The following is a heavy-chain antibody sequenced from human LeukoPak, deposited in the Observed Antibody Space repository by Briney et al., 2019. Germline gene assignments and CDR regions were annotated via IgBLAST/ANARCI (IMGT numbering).Heavy chain of an antibody. CDR2: IWYDGSNK. CDR3: ARGITPAGGGY. V-gene: IGHV3-33*01. Sequence: GGSLRLSCAAPGFTFSSYGMHWVRQAPGKGLEWVAVIWYDGSNKYYADSVKGRFTISRDNSKNTLYLQVNSLRAEDTAVYYCARGITPAGGGYWGQGTLVTVSS. D-gene: IGHD3-10*01. J-gene: IGHJ4*02. CDR1: GFTFSSYG.